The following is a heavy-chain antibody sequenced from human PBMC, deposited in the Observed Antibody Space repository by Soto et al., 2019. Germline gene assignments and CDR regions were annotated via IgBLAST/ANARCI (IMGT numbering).Heavy chain of an antibody. D-gene: IGHD2-21*02. V-gene: IGHV3-15*07. J-gene: IGHJ4*02. Sequence: PGGSLRLSCGASGFTFSNAWMNWVRQAPGKGLEWVGRIKSKRDGGTTDYDAPVKGRFTISRDDSKNTVNLQMNTLKTEDTAVYYCATSVVVTGTVDYWGQGTLVTVSS. CDR1: GFTFSNAW. CDR2: IKSKRDGGTT. CDR3: ATSVVVTGTVDY.